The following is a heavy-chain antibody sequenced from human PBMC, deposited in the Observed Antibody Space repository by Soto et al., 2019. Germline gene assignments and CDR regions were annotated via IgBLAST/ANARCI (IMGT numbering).Heavy chain of an antibody. D-gene: IGHD3-10*01. Sequence: PSETLSLTCTVSGGSISSYYWSWIRQPPGKGLEWIGYIYYSGSTNYNPSLKSRVTISVDTSKNQFSLKLSSVTAADTAVYYCASYGSGSYHPSNWFDPWGQGTLVTVSS. CDR3: ASYGSGSYHPSNWFDP. CDR2: IYYSGST. CDR1: GGSISSYY. V-gene: IGHV4-59*01. J-gene: IGHJ5*02.